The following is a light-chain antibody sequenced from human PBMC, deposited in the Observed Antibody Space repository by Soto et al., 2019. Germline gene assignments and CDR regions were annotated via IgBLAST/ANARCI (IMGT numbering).Light chain of an antibody. CDR3: QQYVSSPQT. CDR1: QSVSSSY. CDR2: GAS. Sequence: PGERATLSXRXIQSVSSSYLAWYQQKPGQAPRLLIYGASSRATGIPDRFSGSGSGTDFTLTISRLEPEDFAVYYCQQYVSSPQTFGQGTKV. V-gene: IGKV3-20*01. J-gene: IGKJ1*01.